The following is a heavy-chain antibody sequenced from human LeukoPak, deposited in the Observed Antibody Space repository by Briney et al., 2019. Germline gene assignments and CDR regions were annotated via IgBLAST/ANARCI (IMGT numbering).Heavy chain of an antibody. CDR3: ASDGGPFDH. D-gene: IGHD3-16*01. V-gene: IGHV3-7*01. J-gene: IGHJ4*02. CDR2: IKQDGSER. CDR1: GITFSSYW. Sequence: GGSLRLSCAASGITFSSYWMSWVRQAQGKGLEWVANIKQDGSERYYVDSVKGRFTISRDNAKNSLYLQMNSLRAEDTAVYYCASDGGPFDHWGQGTLVTVSS.